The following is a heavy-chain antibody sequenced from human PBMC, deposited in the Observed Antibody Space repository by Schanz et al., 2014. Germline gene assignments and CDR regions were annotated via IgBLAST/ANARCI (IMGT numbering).Heavy chain of an antibody. J-gene: IGHJ3*02. CDR1: GYTFTDYG. CDR2: ISTSNGNT. D-gene: IGHD5-18*01. Sequence: QVQLLQSGAEVKKPGASVKVSCKASGYTFTDYGVIWVRQAPGQGLEWMGWISTSNGNTNYIQKLQGRVTMTTDTSTSTAYMELRSLRSDDTALYYCTRGGYSYALSAFDIWGQGTMVTVSS. V-gene: IGHV1-18*01. CDR3: TRGGYSYALSAFDI.